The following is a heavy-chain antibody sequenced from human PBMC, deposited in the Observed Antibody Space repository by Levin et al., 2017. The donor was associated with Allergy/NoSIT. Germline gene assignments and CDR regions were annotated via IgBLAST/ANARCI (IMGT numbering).Heavy chain of an antibody. CDR3: TRWGIAVATPFDY. CDR2: IRSKANSYAT. Sequence: GGSLRLSCAASGFTFSGSAMHWVRQASGKGLEWVGRIRSKANSYATAYAASVKGRFTISRDDSKNTAYLQMNSLKTEDTAVYYCTRWGIAVATPFDYWGQGTLVTVSS. V-gene: IGHV3-73*01. CDR1: GFTFSGSA. D-gene: IGHD6-19*01. J-gene: IGHJ4*02.